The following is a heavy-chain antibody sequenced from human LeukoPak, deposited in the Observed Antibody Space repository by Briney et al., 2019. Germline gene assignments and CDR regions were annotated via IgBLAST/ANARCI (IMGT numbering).Heavy chain of an antibody. Sequence: SGPTLVNPTQTLTLTCTFSGFSLSTSGVGVGWIRQPPGKALEWLALIYWDDDKRYSPSLKSRLTITKDTSKNQVVLTMTNMDPVDTATYYCAHSGPLEISFDDSSGYDWFDPWGQGTLVTVSS. V-gene: IGHV2-5*02. CDR1: GFSLSTSGVG. CDR2: IYWDDDK. J-gene: IGHJ5*02. CDR3: AHSGPLEISFDDSSGYDWFDP. D-gene: IGHD3-22*01.